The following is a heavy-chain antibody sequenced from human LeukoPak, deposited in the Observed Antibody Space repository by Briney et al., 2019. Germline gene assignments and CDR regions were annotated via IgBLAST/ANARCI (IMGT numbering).Heavy chain of an antibody. CDR3: ARDQTRDYYYGIDV. Sequence: WVKVTCKASGGTFSSYAISWVRQAPGQGLEWMGGIIPIFGTANYAQKFQGRVTITADESTSTAYMELSSLRSEDTAVYYCARDQTRDYYYGIDVWGQGTTVTVSS. CDR2: IIPIFGTA. J-gene: IGHJ6*02. V-gene: IGHV1-69*01. CDR1: GGTFSSYA.